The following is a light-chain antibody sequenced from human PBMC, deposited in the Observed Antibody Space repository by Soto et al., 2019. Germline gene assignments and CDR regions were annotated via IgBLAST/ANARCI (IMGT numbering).Light chain of an antibody. V-gene: IGLV2-14*01. CDR3: SSYTTSSTHWV. Sequence: SALTQPASVSGSPGQSITISCTGTSRDVGGYNYVSWYQQHPGKAPKLMIYEVSNRPSGVSNRFSGSKSGNTASLTISGLQAEDEADYYCSSYTTSSTHWVFGGGTKLTVL. CDR2: EVS. J-gene: IGLJ3*02. CDR1: SRDVGGYNY.